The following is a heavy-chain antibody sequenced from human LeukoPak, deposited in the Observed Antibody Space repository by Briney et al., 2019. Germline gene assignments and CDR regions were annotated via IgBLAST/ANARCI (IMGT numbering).Heavy chain of an antibody. V-gene: IGHV3-21*01. D-gene: IGHD3-16*01. J-gene: IGHJ4*02. CDR2: ISSSSSYI. CDR3: ARSWGVVSFDY. CDR1: GFTFSSYS. Sequence: GGSLRLSCVASGFTFSSYSTNWVRQAPGKGLEWVSSISSSSSYIYYADSVKGRFTISRDNAKNSLYLQMNSLRGEDTALYYCARSWGVVSFDYWGQGTLVTVSS.